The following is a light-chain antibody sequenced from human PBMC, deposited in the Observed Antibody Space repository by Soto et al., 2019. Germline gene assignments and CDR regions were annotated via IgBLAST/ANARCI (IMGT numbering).Light chain of an antibody. CDR2: VAS. Sequence: DIQMTQSPSSLSASVGDRVTITCRASQSISRFLNWYRQKPVKAPKLLIYVASGLQGGVPSRFSGSGSGTDFTLTISRLQPEDFATYYCQQSYTTPQTFCQGTKVDI. CDR1: QSISRF. CDR3: QQSYTTPQT. V-gene: IGKV1-39*01. J-gene: IGKJ1*01.